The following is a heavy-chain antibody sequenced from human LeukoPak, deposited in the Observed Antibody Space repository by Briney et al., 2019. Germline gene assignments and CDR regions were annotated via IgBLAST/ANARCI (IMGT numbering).Heavy chain of an antibody. V-gene: IGHV3-30*04. D-gene: IGHD6-13*01. CDR2: ISYDGSNK. CDR1: GFTFSSYA. J-gene: IGHJ4*02. CDR3: ARGMQAPYSSSHDY. Sequence: GGSLRLSCAASGFTFSSYAMHWVRQAPGKGLEWVAVISYDGSNKYYADSVKGRFTISRDNSKNTLYLQMNSLRAEDTAVYYCARGMQAPYSSSHDYWGQGTLVTVSS.